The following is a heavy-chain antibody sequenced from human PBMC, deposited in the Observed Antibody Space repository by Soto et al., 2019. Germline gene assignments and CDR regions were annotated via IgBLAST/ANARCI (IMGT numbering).Heavy chain of an antibody. CDR2: IHYNGNT. CDR3: ARPSPCSSGNCYYFDY. D-gene: IGHD3-22*01. V-gene: IGHV4-39*01. J-gene: IGHJ4*02. Sequence: QLQLQESGPGLVEPSETLSLTCTVAGGSISGSSKYWGWVRQSPGMGLEWIGSIHYNGNTYYAPSFTSRVTMSVDTPNNQFSLKLTSVTAADTAVYYCARPSPCSSGNCYYFDYWGQGTLVTVSS. CDR1: GGSISGSSKY.